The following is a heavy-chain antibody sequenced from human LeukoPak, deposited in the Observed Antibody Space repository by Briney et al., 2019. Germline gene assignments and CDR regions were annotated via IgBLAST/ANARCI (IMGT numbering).Heavy chain of an antibody. CDR2: INPSGGST. V-gene: IGHV1-46*01. D-gene: IGHD2-15*01. CDR3: AIISPWSLHY. CDR1: GYTFTSYY. J-gene: IGHJ4*02. Sequence: ASVKVSCKASGYTFTSYYMHWVRQAPGQGLEWMGIINPSGGSTSYAQRFQGRVTMTRDTSTSTVYMGLSSLRSEDTAVYYCAIISPWSLHYWGQGTLVTVSS.